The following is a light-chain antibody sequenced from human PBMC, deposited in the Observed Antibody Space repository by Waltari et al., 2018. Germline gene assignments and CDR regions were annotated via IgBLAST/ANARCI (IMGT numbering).Light chain of an antibody. CDR2: EVT. Sequence: QSSLPQPPSASGSPGQSLTLSFTGTRSNIGAYNDVSLYQQHPGKAPKFIMFEVTERPSGVPDRFSGSKSGITASLTISGLQPEDEADYYCSSYAGSNYLVFGGGTKLTVL. V-gene: IGLV2-8*01. CDR1: RSNIGAYND. J-gene: IGLJ2*01. CDR3: SSYAGSNYLV.